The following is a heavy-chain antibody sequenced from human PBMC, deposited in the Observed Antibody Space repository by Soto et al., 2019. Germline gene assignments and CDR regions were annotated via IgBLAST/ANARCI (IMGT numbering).Heavy chain of an antibody. V-gene: IGHV4-59*01. CDR2: INYSGNT. CDR3: ARGWGFGSYYYYFDY. CDR1: NGSISTYY. J-gene: IGHJ4*02. Sequence: PSETLSLTCSVSNGSISTYYWTWIRQPPGKGLEWIGYINYSGNTNYNPSLKSRLTMSADTSRNQISLRLTSVTAADAAVYFCARGWGFGSYYYYFDYWGRGSLVTVSS. D-gene: IGHD3-22*01.